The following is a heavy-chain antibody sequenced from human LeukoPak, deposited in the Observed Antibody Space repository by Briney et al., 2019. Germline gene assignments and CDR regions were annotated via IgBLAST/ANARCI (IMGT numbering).Heavy chain of an antibody. CDR3: ARTAKYYYGSETYYFFDY. V-gene: IGHV4-59*01. J-gene: IGHJ4*02. CDR1: GGSISRYY. Sequence: SETLSLTCTVSGGSISRYYWSWIRQPPGEGLEWIGYISYTGSTTYNSSLKSRVTISLDTSQNQFSLKLTSVTPADTAVYYRARTAKYYYGSETYYFFDYWGQGTLVTVSS. D-gene: IGHD3-10*01. CDR2: ISYTGST.